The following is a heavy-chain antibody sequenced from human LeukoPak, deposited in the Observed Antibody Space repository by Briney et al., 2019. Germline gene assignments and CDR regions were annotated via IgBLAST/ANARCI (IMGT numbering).Heavy chain of an antibody. CDR1: GYSFTSYW. V-gene: IGHV5-51*01. CDR3: ARPGYCSSTSCGYFDY. Sequence: GESLKISCKGSGYSFTSYWIGWVRQMPGEGLEWMGIIYPGDSDTRYSPSFQGQVTISADKSISTAYLQWSSLKASDTAMYYCARPGYCSSTSCGYFDYWGQGTLVTVSS. CDR2: IYPGDSDT. J-gene: IGHJ4*02. D-gene: IGHD2-2*01.